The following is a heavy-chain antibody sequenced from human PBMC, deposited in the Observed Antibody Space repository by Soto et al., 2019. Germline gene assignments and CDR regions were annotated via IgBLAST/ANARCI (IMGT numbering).Heavy chain of an antibody. D-gene: IGHD5-12*01. CDR1: GFSLSNARMG. J-gene: IGHJ4*02. CDR3: ARIADGYNLGLDY. Sequence: QVTLKESGPVLVKPTEPLTLTCTVSGFSLSNARMGVSWIRQPPGKALEWLAHIFSNDEKSYSTSLKSRLTISKDTSKSQVVLTMTNMDPVDTATYYCARIADGYNLGLDYWGQGTLVTVSS. V-gene: IGHV2-26*01. CDR2: IFSNDEK.